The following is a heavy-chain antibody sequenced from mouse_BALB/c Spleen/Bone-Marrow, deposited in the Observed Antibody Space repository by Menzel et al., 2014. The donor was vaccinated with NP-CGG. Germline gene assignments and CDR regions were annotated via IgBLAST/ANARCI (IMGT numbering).Heavy chain of an antibody. J-gene: IGHJ2*01. Sequence: VQLQQSGAELVRPGSSVKISCRASGYPFSSYWMNRVKQRPGQGPEWIGQIYPGDGETNYNGKFKGNATLTADKSSSTAYMQLISLTSEDSAVYFCARKYGDYWGQGTTLTVSS. V-gene: IGHV1-80*01. D-gene: IGHD2-10*02. CDR1: GYPFSSYW. CDR2: IYPGDGET. CDR3: ARKYGDY.